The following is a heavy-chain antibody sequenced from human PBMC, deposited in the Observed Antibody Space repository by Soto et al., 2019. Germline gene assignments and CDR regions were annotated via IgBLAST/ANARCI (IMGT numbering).Heavy chain of an antibody. D-gene: IGHD2-21*01. CDR3: ARRRYCGYDCYHKHYYGMDV. CDR1: GDTFSSYA. J-gene: IGHJ6*02. V-gene: IGHV1-69*11. CDR2: IITDLGTT. Sequence: QVQLVQSGAELKKTGSSVKVSCRASGDTFSSYAVNWVRQAPGRGLEWMGRIITDLGTTDYAQNFKGRLTITAEESTKTVYMELSSLRSEDTAVYYCARRRYCGYDCYHKHYYGMDVWGQGTTVTVAS.